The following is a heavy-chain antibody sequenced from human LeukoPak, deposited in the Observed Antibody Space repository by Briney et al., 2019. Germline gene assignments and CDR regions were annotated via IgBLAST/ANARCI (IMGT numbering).Heavy chain of an antibody. J-gene: IGHJ5*02. CDR2: MYYSGST. V-gene: IGHV4-30-4*01. Sequence: PSETLSLTCTVSGGSISSGDYYWSWIRQPPGKGLEWIAYMYYSGSTYYNPSLKSRVTMSADTSKNQLSLKLSSVTAADTAVYYCARPYYYDSRIDLWGQGILVTVSS. CDR1: GGSISSGDYY. D-gene: IGHD3-22*01. CDR3: ARPYYYDSRIDL.